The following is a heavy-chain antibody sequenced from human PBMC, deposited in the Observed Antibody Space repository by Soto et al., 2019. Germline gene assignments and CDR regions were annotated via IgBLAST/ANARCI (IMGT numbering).Heavy chain of an antibody. Sequence: QVHLVESGGGVVQPGMSLTLSCTASGFAFSNYGIHWVRQAPGRGLEWVAVIWSDGTKKFYAGSVRGRFTISRDNYKNTIYLQMNSLRAEDTAVYYCARDWWEEPAGKETVSQFDYWGQGTLVTVSS. J-gene: IGHJ4*02. D-gene: IGHD6-13*01. CDR3: ARDWWEEPAGKETVSQFDY. CDR1: GFAFSNYG. CDR2: IWSDGTKK. V-gene: IGHV3-33*01.